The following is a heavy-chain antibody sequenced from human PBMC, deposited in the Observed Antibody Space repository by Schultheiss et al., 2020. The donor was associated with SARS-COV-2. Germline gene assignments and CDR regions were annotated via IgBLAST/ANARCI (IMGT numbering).Heavy chain of an antibody. CDR2: IYTSGST. J-gene: IGHJ4*02. CDR3: ASAKGI. V-gene: IGHV4-61*02. CDR1: GGSISSGSYY. D-gene: IGHD6-13*01. Sequence: SETLSLTCTVSGGSISSGSYYWSWIRQPAGKGLEWIGRIYTSGSTNYNPSLKSRVTISVDTSKNQFSLKLSSVTAADTAVYYCASAKGIWGQGTLVTVSS.